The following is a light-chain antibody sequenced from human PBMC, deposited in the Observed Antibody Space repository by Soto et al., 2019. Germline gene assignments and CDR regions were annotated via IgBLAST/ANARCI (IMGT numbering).Light chain of an antibody. CDR1: QSVSSN. CDR2: GAS. J-gene: IGKJ5*01. Sequence: VLSAAPASTSVPPGERATLSCRASQSVSSNLAWDQQKPGQAPRLLIYGASTRESGSPARFSGSGSGTEFTLTISSLQSEDFAVYYCQHYNNWPPTAFCPLTRLEIK. V-gene: IGKV3-15*01. CDR3: QHYNNWPPTA.